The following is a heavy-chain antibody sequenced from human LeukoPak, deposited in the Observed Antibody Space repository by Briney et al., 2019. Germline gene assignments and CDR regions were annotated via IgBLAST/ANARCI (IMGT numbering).Heavy chain of an antibody. V-gene: IGHV3-11*04. CDR2: ISSSGSTI. D-gene: IGHD5-18*01. CDR1: GFSISVSEFSISDSY. Sequence: GGSLRLSCVVSGFSISVSEFSISDSYMTWIRQTPGKGLEWVSYISSSGSTIYYADSVKGRFTISRDNSKNTLYLQMNSLRAEDTAVYYCARGGYSYDWFDPWGQGTLVTVSS. J-gene: IGHJ5*02. CDR3: ARGGYSYDWFDP.